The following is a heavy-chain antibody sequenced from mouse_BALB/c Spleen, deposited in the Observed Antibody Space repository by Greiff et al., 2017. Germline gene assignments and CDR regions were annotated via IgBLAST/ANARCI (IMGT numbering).Heavy chain of an antibody. J-gene: IGHJ4*01. D-gene: IGHD2-10*01. V-gene: IGHV1S135*01. CDR2: IDSYNGGT. CDR1: GYSFTDYN. Sequence: VQLQQSGPELVKPGASVKVSCKASGYSFTDYNMYWVKQSHGKSLEWIGYIDSYNGGTSYNQKFKGKATLTVDKSPSTAYMQLKSLTSEDSAVYYCARGEAYYGKDAMDYWGQGTSVTVSS. CDR3: ARGEAYYGKDAMDY.